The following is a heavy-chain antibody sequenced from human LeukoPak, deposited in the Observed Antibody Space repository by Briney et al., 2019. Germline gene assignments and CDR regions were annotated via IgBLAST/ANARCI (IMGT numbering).Heavy chain of an antibody. D-gene: IGHD2-2*01. Sequence: QPGGSLRLSCAASGFTFSSYWMSWVRQAPGKGLEWVANIKQEGSEKYYVDSVKGRFTISRDNAKNSLYLQMNSLRAEDTAVYYCARVPAADYYYYYYVDVWGKGTTVTVSS. CDR2: IKQEGSEK. CDR1: GFTFSSYW. CDR3: ARVPAADYYYYYYVDV. V-gene: IGHV3-7*01. J-gene: IGHJ6*03.